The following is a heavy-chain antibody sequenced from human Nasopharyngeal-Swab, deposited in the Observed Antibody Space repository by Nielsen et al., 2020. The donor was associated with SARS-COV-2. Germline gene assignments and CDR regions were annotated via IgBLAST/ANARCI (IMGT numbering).Heavy chain of an antibody. J-gene: IGHJ4*02. CDR2: IGVSGTMT. Sequence: GGSLRLSCAASGFTFSRSALTWVRQAPGKGLEWVSAIGVSGTMTYYADFVRGRFTISRDNSMNTLYLQMNSLRAEDTAVYYCARGSSRGMFDYWGQGTLVTVSS. CDR3: ARGSSRGMFDY. D-gene: IGHD6-13*01. V-gene: IGHV3-23*01. CDR1: GFTFSRSA.